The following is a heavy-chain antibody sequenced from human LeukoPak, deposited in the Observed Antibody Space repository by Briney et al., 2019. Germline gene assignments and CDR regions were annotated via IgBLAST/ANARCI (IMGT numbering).Heavy chain of an antibody. J-gene: IGHJ3*02. CDR2: MNPNSGNT. CDR1: GYTFTSYG. CDR3: ARGLLHFYSSGWYRVDAFDI. D-gene: IGHD6-19*01. Sequence: ASVKVSCKASGYTFTSYGISWVRQATGQGLEWMGWMNPNSGNTGYAQKFQGRVTITRNTSISTAYMELSSLRSEDTAVYYCARGLLHFYSSGWYRVDAFDIWGQGTMVTVSS. V-gene: IGHV1-8*03.